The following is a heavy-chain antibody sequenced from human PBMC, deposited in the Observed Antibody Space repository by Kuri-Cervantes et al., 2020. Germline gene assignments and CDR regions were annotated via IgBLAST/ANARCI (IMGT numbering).Heavy chain of an antibody. CDR3: AKDSNHCSGGSCNGMDV. V-gene: IGHV3-7*01. D-gene: IGHD2-15*01. J-gene: IGHJ6*02. CDR2: IKQDGSEK. Sequence: GESLKISCVASGFTFSSYWMSWVRQAPGKGLEWVANIKQDGSEKYYVDSVKGRFTISRDSSKNTLFLQMNSLRAEDTAVYYCAKDSNHCSGGSCNGMDVWGQGTAVTVSS. CDR1: GFTFSSYW.